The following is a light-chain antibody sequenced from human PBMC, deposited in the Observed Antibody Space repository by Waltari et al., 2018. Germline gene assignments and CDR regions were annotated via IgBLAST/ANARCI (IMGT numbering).Light chain of an antibody. CDR3: CSYAGSYNYV. CDR2: DFI. CDR1: SSDVGGYNY. V-gene: IGLV2-11*01. J-gene: IGLJ1*01. Sequence: QSALTQPRSVSGSPGQSVTISCTGTSSDVGGYNYVSWYQQHPGKAPKLMIYDFIKRPSGVPDRFSGSKSGNTASLTISGLQAEDEADYYCCSYAGSYNYVFGTGTKVTVL.